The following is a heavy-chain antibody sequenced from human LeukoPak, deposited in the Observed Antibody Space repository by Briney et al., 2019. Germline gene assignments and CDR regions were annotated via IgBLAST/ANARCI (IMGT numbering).Heavy chain of an antibody. D-gene: IGHD3-3*01. CDR2: ISAYNGNT. CDR3: ARGLEWLTRRHTWFDP. J-gene: IGHJ5*02. V-gene: IGHV1-18*01. CDR1: GGTFSSYA. Sequence: ASVKVSCKASGGTFSSYAISWVRQAPGQGLEWMGWISAYNGNTNYAQKLQGRVTMTRDTSTSTAYMELRSLRSDDTAVYYCARGLEWLTRRHTWFDPWGQGTLVTVSS.